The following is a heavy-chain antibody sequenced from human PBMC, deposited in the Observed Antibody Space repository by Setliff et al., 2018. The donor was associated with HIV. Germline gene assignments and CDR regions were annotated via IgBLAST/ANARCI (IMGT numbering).Heavy chain of an antibody. CDR2: IYNRGYT. J-gene: IGHJ5*02. CDR1: GGSIMSDGYY. Sequence: SETLSLTCTVSGGSIMSDGYYWNWIRQRPGKGLEWIGYIYNRGYTYYNPSLKSRVTTSIDTSQNQFSLRLSSVTVADTAVYYCAGDPWSSAHGSWGQGTLVTVSS. V-gene: IGHV4-31*03. CDR3: AGDPWSSAHGS. D-gene: IGHD6-19*01.